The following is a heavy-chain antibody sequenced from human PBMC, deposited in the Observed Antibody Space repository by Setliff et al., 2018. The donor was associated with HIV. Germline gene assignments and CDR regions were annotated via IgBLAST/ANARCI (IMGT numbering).Heavy chain of an antibody. D-gene: IGHD3-16*01. J-gene: IGHJ4*02. CDR1: GYTFTSYY. CDR3: ARDRTAGNTYDYAY. Sequence: ASVKVSCKASGYTFTSYYMHWVRQAPRHGLEWMGIINPSGGDTEYAQKFQDRVTMTTDTSTSTVYMELSGLRSDDTAVYYCARDRTAGNTYDYAYWGQGTLVTVSS. CDR2: INPSGGDT. V-gene: IGHV1-46*01.